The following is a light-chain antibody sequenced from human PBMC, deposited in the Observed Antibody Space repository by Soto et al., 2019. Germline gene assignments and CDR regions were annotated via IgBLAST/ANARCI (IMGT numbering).Light chain of an antibody. Sequence: EIEMTQSPATLSVSPGERATLSCRASQSVSSNLAWYQQKPGKAPKLLIYGTSTRATGIPARFSGSGSGTEFTLTISSLQSQDVAVYSCQQQNNWPRGHTFGQGTKVEIK. V-gene: IGKV3-15*01. CDR3: QQQNNWPRGHT. CDR2: GTS. CDR1: QSVSSN. J-gene: IGKJ2*01.